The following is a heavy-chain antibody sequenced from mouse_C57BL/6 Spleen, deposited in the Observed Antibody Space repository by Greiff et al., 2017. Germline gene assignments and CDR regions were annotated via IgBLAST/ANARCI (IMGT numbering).Heavy chain of an antibody. CDR1: GFSFNTYA. CDR2: IRSKSNNYAT. V-gene: IGHV10-1*01. CDR3: VRHTDYYGSSYDYAMDY. J-gene: IGHJ4*01. Sequence: EVMLVESGGGLVQPKGSLKLSCAASGFSFNTYAMNWVRQAPGKGLEWVARIRSKSNNYATDYAESVKDRFTISRDDSESMLYLQMNNLKTEDTAMYYGVRHTDYYGSSYDYAMDYWGQGTSVTVSS. D-gene: IGHD1-1*01.